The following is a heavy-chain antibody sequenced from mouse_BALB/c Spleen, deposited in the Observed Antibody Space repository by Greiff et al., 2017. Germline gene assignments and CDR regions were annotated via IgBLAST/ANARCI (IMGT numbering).Heavy chain of an antibody. Sequence: EVKVVESGGGLVKPGGSLKLSCAASGFTFSSYAMSWVRQTPEKRLEWVASISSGGSTYYPDSVKGRFTISRDNARNILYLQMSSLRSEDTAMYYCARDYYGSSSYAMDYWGQGTSVTVSS. D-gene: IGHD1-1*01. CDR3: ARDYYGSSSYAMDY. CDR2: ISSGGST. CDR1: GFTFSSYA. V-gene: IGHV5-6-5*01. J-gene: IGHJ4*01.